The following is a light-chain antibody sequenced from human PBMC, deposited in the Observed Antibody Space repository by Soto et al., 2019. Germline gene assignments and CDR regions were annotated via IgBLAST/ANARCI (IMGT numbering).Light chain of an antibody. Sequence: DIQMTQSPSSLSASVGDRVTITCRASQSISSYLNWYQQKPGKAPKLLIFAASSLQSGVPSRFSGSGSGIDFTLTVSSLQREDSATYYCQQSYTSRITFGLGTRLEI. CDR2: AAS. J-gene: IGKJ5*01. CDR3: QQSYTSRIT. V-gene: IGKV1-39*01. CDR1: QSISSY.